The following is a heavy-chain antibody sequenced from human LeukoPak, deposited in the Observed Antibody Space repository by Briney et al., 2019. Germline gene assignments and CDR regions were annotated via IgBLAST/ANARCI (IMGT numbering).Heavy chain of an antibody. CDR2: IYHSGST. D-gene: IGHD3-3*01. CDR3: ARGFRNPYYDFWSGYRPDAFDI. V-gene: IGHV4-30-2*01. J-gene: IGHJ3*02. Sequence: SETLSLTCAVSGGSISSGGYSWSWIRQPPGKGLVWIGYIYHSGSTYYNPSLKSRVTISVDRSKNQFSLKLSSVTAADTAVYYCARGFRNPYYDFWSGYRPDAFDIWGQGTMVTVSS. CDR1: GGSISSGGYS.